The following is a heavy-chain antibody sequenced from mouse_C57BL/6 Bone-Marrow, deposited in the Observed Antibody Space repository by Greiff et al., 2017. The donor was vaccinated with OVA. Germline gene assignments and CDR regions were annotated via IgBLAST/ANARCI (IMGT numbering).Heavy chain of an antibody. Sequence: DVKLVESGGDLVKPGGSLKLSCAASGFTFSSYGMSWVRQTPDKRLEWVATISSGGSYTYYPDSVKGRFTISRDNAKNTLYLQMSSLKSEDTAMYYCARHYYGNYFYYAMDYWGQGTSVTVSS. J-gene: IGHJ4*01. V-gene: IGHV5-6*02. CDR1: GFTFSSYG. CDR2: ISSGGSYT. CDR3: ARHYYGNYFYYAMDY. D-gene: IGHD2-1*01.